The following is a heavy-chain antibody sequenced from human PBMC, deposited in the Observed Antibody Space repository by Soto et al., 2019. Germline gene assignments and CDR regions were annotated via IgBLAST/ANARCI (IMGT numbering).Heavy chain of an antibody. V-gene: IGHV1-69*12. Sequence: QVQLVQSGAEVKKPGSSVKVSCKASGGTFSSYDISWVRQAPGQGLEWMGGIIPIFGTANYAQKFQGRVTITADESTSTAYMELSSLRSEDTAIYYCAVGSVDIVPTGMKPFDPWGQGTLVTVSS. CDR1: GGTFSSYD. CDR3: AVGSVDIVPTGMKPFDP. D-gene: IGHD5-12*01. CDR2: IIPIFGTA. J-gene: IGHJ5*02.